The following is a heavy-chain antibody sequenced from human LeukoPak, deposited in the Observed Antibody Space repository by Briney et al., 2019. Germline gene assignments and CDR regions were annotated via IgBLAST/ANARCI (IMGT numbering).Heavy chain of an antibody. CDR2: ITLYNGNT. Sequence: ASVKVSCKASGYTFTYCSLHWLQQAPGQGLERMRWITLYNGNTNYAKKFQGRVTITRDMSLRTAYIELSSLRAEDTAVYYCAKVRSWELANFDYWGQGTLVTVSS. CDR3: AKVRSWELANFDY. CDR1: GYTFTYCS. J-gene: IGHJ4*02. D-gene: IGHD1-26*01. V-gene: IGHV1-68*01.